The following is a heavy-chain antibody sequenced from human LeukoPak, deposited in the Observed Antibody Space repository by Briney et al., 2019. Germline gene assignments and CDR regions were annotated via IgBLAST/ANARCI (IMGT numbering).Heavy chain of an antibody. V-gene: IGHV4-38-2*01. CDR2: IDRSGNT. J-gene: IGHJ6*03. Sequence: KPSETLSLTCAVSGYSSSRGYYWGWIRQSPGKGLEWIGRIDRSGNTYYNPPLKSRVAISVDTSSNQFSLRLTSVTAADTAVYYCARMDDYFGSGNYYNVINYYYMDVWGKGTTVTVS. CDR1: GYSSSRGYY. D-gene: IGHD3-10*01. CDR3: ARMDDYFGSGNYYNVINYYYMDV.